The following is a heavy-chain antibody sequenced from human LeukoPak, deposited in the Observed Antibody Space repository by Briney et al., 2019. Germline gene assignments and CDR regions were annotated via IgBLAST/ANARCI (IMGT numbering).Heavy chain of an antibody. CDR2: ILYSGTT. Sequence: PSETLSLTCTVSHGSISGYYWSWIRQPPGKGLEWIGFILYSGTTNYNPSLKSRVTVSLDTPKNLVSLKLSSVTAADTAVYYCARHVYDFWSGYQYMDVWGKGTTVTVSS. CDR3: ARHVYDFWSGYQYMDV. D-gene: IGHD3-3*01. J-gene: IGHJ6*03. CDR1: HGSISGYY. V-gene: IGHV4-59*08.